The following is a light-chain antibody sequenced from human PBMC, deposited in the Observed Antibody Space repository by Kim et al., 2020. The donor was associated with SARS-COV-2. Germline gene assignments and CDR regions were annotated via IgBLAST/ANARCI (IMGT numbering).Light chain of an antibody. V-gene: IGLV1-44*01. CDR1: TSNVGSNA. J-gene: IGLJ2*01. CDR2: SHY. CDR3: ASWDDNLDGAV. Sequence: RVTISCSGGTSNVGSNAVNWYQHLPGTAPKLIIYSHYQRPSGVPDRFSASKSGTSASLVISGLHFEDEADYYCASWDDNLDGAVFGGGTQLTVL.